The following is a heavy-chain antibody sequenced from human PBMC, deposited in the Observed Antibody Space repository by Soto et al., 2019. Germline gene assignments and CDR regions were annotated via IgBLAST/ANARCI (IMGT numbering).Heavy chain of an antibody. Sequence: PSETLSLTCIVSGGSINSGSYYWGWMRQPPGKGLEGIGNIYYSGSTYYNSSLKSRVSISVDPSKNQFSLKLTSVTAADTAVYYCAKNLPRTGRFDYWGQGTVVTVSS. J-gene: IGHJ4*02. V-gene: IGHV4-39*01. CDR2: IYYSGST. CDR3: AKNLPRTGRFDY. CDR1: GGSINSGSYY.